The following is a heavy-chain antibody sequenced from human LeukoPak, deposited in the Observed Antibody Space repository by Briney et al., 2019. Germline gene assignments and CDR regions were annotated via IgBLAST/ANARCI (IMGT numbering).Heavy chain of an antibody. CDR2: ISSSGSTI. Sequence: PGGSLRLFCAASGFTFSSYEMNWVRQAPGKGLEWVSYISSSGSTIYYADSVKGRFTISRDNAKNSLYLQMNSLRAEDTAVYYCARIAAAVDYWGQGTLVTVSS. J-gene: IGHJ4*02. D-gene: IGHD6-13*01. CDR3: ARIAAAVDY. V-gene: IGHV3-48*03. CDR1: GFTFSSYE.